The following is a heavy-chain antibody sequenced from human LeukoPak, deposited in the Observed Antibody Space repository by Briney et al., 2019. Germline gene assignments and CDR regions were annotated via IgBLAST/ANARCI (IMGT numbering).Heavy chain of an antibody. CDR3: AKGGKWDVTPFDY. J-gene: IGHJ4*02. V-gene: IGHV3-23*01. CDR1: GFTSTSYS. CDR2: ISGGGGST. Sequence: PGGSLRLSCAASGFTSTSYSMNWVRQAPGKGLEWVSTISGGGGSTYYADSVKGRFTISRDNSKNTLYLQVNSLRAENTAVYYCAKGGKWDVTPFDYWGQGTLSPSPQ. D-gene: IGHD1-26*01.